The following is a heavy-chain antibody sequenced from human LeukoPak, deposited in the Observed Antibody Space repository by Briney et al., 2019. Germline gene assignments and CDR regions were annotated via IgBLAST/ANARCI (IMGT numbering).Heavy chain of an antibody. CDR3: ARDSSSYYFDY. D-gene: IGHD6-6*01. V-gene: IGHV3-66*01. Sequence: GGSLRLSCAASGFSVTSNHMNWVRQAPGKGLEWVSIIYTGGTTHYADSLNDRFTISRDDSINTLYLQMTSLRAEDTAVYYCARDSSSYYFDYWGQGTLVTVSS. CDR2: IYTGGTT. J-gene: IGHJ4*02. CDR1: GFSVTSNH.